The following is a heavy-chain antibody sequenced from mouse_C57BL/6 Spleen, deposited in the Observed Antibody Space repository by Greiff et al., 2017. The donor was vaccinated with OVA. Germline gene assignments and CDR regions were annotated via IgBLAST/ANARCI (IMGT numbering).Heavy chain of an antibody. CDR2: IYPGDGDT. V-gene: IGHV1-80*01. CDR3: ASQGLTGTPFAY. D-gene: IGHD4-1*01. Sequence: QVQLQQSGAELVKPGASVKISCKASGYAFSSYWMNWVKQRPGKGLEWIGQIYPGDGDTNYNGKFKGKATLTADTSSSTAYMQLSSLTSEDSAVYFCASQGLTGTPFAYWGQGTLVTVSA. CDR1: GYAFSSYW. J-gene: IGHJ3*01.